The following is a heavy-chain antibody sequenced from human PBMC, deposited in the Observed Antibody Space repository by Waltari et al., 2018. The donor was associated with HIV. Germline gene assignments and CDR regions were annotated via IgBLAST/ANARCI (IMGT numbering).Heavy chain of an antibody. CDR1: GFTFSSYG. Sequence: QVQLVESGGGVVQPGGSLRLSCAASGFTFSSYGMHWVRQAPGKGLEWVAFIRYDGSNKDYADSVKGRFTISRDNSKNTLYLQMNSLRAEDTAVYYCAKDWGYSSSWYVLWGQGTLVTVSS. J-gene: IGHJ5*02. CDR3: AKDWGYSSSWYVL. CDR2: IRYDGSNK. V-gene: IGHV3-30*02. D-gene: IGHD6-13*01.